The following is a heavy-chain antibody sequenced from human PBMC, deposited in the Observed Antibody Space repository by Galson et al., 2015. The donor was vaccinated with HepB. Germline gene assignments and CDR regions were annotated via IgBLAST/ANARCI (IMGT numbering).Heavy chain of an antibody. CDR3: AREVQDWFDP. CDR1: GGAVTSDSYY. Sequence: TLSLTCAVSGGAVTSDSYYWSWIRQTPGKGLEWIGSIYYSGSTNYNPSLKSRVSISIDTSKNHFSLNLRSVTAADSALYFCAREVQDWFDPWGQGARVTVSS. CDR2: IYYSGST. V-gene: IGHV4-61*03. J-gene: IGHJ5*02.